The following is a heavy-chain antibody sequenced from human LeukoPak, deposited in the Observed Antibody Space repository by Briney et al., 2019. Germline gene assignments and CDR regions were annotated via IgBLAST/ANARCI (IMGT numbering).Heavy chain of an antibody. CDR2: ISDSGRTI. CDR3: ARGSHYFDF. V-gene: IGHV3-48*03. CDR1: GFTFSVYE. J-gene: IGHJ4*02. Sequence: PGGSLRPSCAASGFTFSVYEMNWVRQAPGKGLEWLSYISDSGRTIYYADSVNGRFTISRDNGKNSVYLQMNSLRVEDTAIYFCARGSHYFDFWGQGTLVTVSS.